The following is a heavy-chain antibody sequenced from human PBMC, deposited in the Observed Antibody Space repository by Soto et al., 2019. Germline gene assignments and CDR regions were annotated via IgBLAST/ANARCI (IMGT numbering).Heavy chain of an antibody. V-gene: IGHV3-33*01. D-gene: IGHD3-10*01. CDR3: ARGRLPEVDYYAFDI. Sequence: QVQLVESGGGVVQPGRSLRLSCAASGFTFSSYGMHWVRQAPGKGLEWVAAIWYDGSNKYYEDSVKGRFTISRDNSKNTLYLQMNSLRGDDRAVYYCARGRLPEVDYYAFDIWGQGTTVNVFS. CDR1: GFTFSSYG. J-gene: IGHJ3*02. CDR2: IWYDGSNK.